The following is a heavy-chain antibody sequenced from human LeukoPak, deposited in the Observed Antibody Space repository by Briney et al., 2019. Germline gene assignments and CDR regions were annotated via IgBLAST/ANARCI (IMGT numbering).Heavy chain of an antibody. J-gene: IGHJ4*02. CDR2: VYHGGSS. D-gene: IGHD6-6*01. CDR1: GYSISSGFY. CDR3: ARRVGSSDCFDY. V-gene: IGHV4-38-2*02. Sequence: SETLSLTCTVSGYSISSGFYRGWIRQPPGKGLEWIGNVYHGGSSYYNPSLKSRVTISVDTSKNQFSLNLYSVTAADTAVYYCARRVGSSDCFDYWGQGTLVTVSS.